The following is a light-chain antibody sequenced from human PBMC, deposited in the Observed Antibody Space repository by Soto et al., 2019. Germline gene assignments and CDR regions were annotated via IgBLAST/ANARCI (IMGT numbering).Light chain of an antibody. CDR1: SGHSSYP. J-gene: IGLJ2*01. Sequence: QLVLTQSPSASASLGASVKLTCTLSSGHSSYPIAWHQQQPEKGPRYLMNLNSDGSHSKGDGIPDRFSGSSSGAERYLTISSLQSEDEADYYCQTWGTGTVVFGGGTKLTVL. V-gene: IGLV4-69*01. CDR3: QTWGTGTVV. CDR2: LNSDGSH.